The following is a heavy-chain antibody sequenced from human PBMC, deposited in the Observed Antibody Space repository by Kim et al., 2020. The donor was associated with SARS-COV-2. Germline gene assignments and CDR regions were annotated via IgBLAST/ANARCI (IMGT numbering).Heavy chain of an antibody. CDR3: AREGNWYFDL. J-gene: IGHJ2*01. D-gene: IGHD1-26*01. V-gene: IGHV3-23*01. Sequence: GGSLRLSCAASGFTFSSYAMNWVRQAPGQGPDWVSATSGSGITIKYADSVKGRFTMSRDNSKNTLYLQMSSLRAEVTAIYYCAREGNWYFDLWGQGTLVTVSS. CDR1: GFTFSSYA. CDR2: TSGSGITI.